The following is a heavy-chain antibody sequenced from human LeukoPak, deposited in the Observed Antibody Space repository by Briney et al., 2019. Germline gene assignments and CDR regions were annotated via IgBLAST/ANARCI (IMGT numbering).Heavy chain of an antibody. CDR2: ITDSGGIT. Sequence: GGSLRLSCAASGFTFSSFAMSWVRQAPGMGLEWVSTITDSGGITYNADAVKGRFTISRDNSRNTLYLQMVSLRAENTAVYYCARYTTYSYSLDYWGQGTLVTVSS. D-gene: IGHD5-18*01. CDR3: ARYTTYSYSLDY. J-gene: IGHJ4*02. V-gene: IGHV3-23*01. CDR1: GFTFSSFA.